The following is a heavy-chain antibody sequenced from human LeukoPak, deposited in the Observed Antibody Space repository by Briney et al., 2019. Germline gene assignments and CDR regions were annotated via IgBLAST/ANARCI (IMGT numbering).Heavy chain of an antibody. J-gene: IGHJ5*02. D-gene: IGHD3-10*01. CDR2: ISSSSSTI. V-gene: IGHV3-48*01. CDR3: AREAFGSGSYFRPSNWFDP. Sequence: GGSLRLSCAASGFTFSSYEMNWVRQAPGKGLEWVSYISSSSSTIYYADSVKGRFTISRDNAKNSLYLQMNSLRAEDTAVYYCAREAFGSGSYFRPSNWFDPWGQGTLVTVSS. CDR1: GFTFSSYE.